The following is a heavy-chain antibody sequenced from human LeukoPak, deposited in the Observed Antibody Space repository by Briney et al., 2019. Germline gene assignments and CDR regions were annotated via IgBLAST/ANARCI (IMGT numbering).Heavy chain of an antibody. CDR3: ARSGDSSGYYYGYFDY. CDR1: GASVSSASY. D-gene: IGHD3-22*01. V-gene: IGHV4-61*01. CDR2: IYNGVNT. Sequence: SETLSLTCTVSGASVSSASYWSWIRQPPGKGVEWIAHIYNGVNTNYNPSLKSRVTISVDTSKNQFSLKLSSVTAADTAVYYCARSGDSSGYYYGYFDYWGQGTLVTVSS. J-gene: IGHJ4*02.